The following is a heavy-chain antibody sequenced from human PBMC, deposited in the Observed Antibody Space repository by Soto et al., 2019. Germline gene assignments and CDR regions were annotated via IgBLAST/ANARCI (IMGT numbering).Heavy chain of an antibody. Sequence: QVQLVQSGAEVKKPGSSVKVSCKASGGTFSSYAISWVRQAPGQGLEWMGGIIPISGTANYAQKFQGRVTITADESTSKAYMELSSLRSEDTAVYYCARSQGSSTSVELYYYYYYGMGVWGQGTTVTVSS. D-gene: IGHD2-2*01. CDR1: GGTFSSYA. J-gene: IGHJ6*02. CDR3: ARSQGSSTSVELYYYYYYGMGV. CDR2: IIPISGTA. V-gene: IGHV1-69*01.